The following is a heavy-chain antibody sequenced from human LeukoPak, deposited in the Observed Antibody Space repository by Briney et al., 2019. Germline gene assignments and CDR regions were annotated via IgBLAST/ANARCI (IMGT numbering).Heavy chain of an antibody. V-gene: IGHV4-34*01. D-gene: IGHD3-22*01. CDR2: INHSGST. J-gene: IGHJ4*02. CDR1: GGSFNGYY. CDR3: ARARRYYDSSDPFDY. Sequence: KSSETLSLTCTAYGGSFNGYYWSWIRQPPGKGLEWIGEINHSGSTNYNPSLKSRVTISVDTSKNQFSLKLSSVTAADTAVYYCARARRYYDSSDPFDYWGQGTLVTVSS.